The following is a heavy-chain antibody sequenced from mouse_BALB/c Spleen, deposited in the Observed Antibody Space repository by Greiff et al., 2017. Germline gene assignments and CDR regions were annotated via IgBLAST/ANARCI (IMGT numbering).Heavy chain of an antibody. CDR2: ISSGGSCT. Sequence: EVMLVESGGDLVKPGGSLKLSCAASGFTFSSYGMSWVRQTPDKRLEWVATISSGGSCTYYPDSVKGRFTISRDNAKNTLYLQMSSLKSEDTAMYYCARQTGPYAMDYWGQGTSVTVSS. V-gene: IGHV5-6*01. CDR3: ARQTGPYAMDY. CDR1: GFTFSSYG. D-gene: IGHD4-1*01. J-gene: IGHJ4*01.